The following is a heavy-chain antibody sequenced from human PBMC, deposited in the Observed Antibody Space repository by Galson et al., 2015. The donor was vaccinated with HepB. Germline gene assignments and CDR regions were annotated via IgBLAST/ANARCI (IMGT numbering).Heavy chain of an antibody. J-gene: IGHJ6*03. Sequence: QSGAEVKKPGESLRISCQGFGYRFTSYSINWVRQVPGKGLEWMGRFDPSDSSTNYSPSFQGHVTISADKSKNTVYLQWSRLKAPDTAMYYCVRRRSVLRYFVLVDTPEYYMDVWGKGTAVTVSS. V-gene: IGHV5-10-1*01. CDR1: GYRFTSYS. CDR2: FDPSDSST. D-gene: IGHD3-9*01. CDR3: VRRRSVLRYFVLVDTPEYYMDV.